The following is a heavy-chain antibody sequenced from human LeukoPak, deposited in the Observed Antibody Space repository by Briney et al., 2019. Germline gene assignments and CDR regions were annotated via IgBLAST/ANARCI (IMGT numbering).Heavy chain of an antibody. Sequence: SQTLSLTCAVSGGSISSGGYSWSWIRQPPGKGLEWIGYIYHSRSTYYNPTLKSRVTISVDRSKNQFSLKLSSVTAADTAVYYCARGTYGDSNLFDYWGQGTLVTVSS. D-gene: IGHD4-17*01. CDR3: ARGTYGDSNLFDY. J-gene: IGHJ4*02. V-gene: IGHV4-30-2*01. CDR2: IYHSRST. CDR1: GGSISSGGYS.